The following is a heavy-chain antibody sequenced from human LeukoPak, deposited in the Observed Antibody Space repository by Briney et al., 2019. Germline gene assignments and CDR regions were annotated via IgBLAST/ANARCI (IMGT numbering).Heavy chain of an antibody. V-gene: IGHV3-30*04. CDR3: ATVTKVDFDY. J-gene: IGHJ4*02. CDR2: VSVEGTGR. D-gene: IGHD4-11*01. CDR1: GFTFSSYT. Sequence: GGSLRLSCAASGFTFSSYTMYWSRQAPGKGLEWVASVSVEGTGRYFPGSVDGRFTLSRDNSKNTVYLQMNNLRGEDTGVYFCATVTKVDFDYWGQGTLVTVSS.